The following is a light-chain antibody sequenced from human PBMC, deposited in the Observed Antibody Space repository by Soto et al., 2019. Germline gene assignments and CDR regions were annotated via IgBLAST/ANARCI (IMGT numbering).Light chain of an antibody. CDR3: MQTLQTLWT. V-gene: IGKV2-28*01. J-gene: IGKJ1*01. CDR1: QSLLYSNGYNY. Sequence: IVMTQSPLSLTVTPGEPASISCRSSQSLLYSNGYNYLDWYLQKPGQSPQLLIYLGSNRASGVPERFSGSGSGTDFTLRISRVEAEDVGVYYCMQTLQTLWTFGQGTKVEIK. CDR2: LGS.